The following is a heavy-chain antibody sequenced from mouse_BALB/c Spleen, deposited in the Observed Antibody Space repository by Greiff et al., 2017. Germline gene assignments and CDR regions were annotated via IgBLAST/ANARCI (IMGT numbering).Heavy chain of an antibody. D-gene: IGHD1-1*01. Sequence: EVHLVESGGGLVQPGGSLKLSCAASGFTFSSYGMSWVRQTPDKRLELVATINSNGGSTYYPDSVKGRFTISRDNAKNTLYLQMSSLKSEDTAMYYCAREPLLRSYYFDYWGQGTTLTVSS. CDR2: INSNGGST. V-gene: IGHV5-6-3*01. CDR3: AREPLLRSYYFDY. CDR1: GFTFSSYG. J-gene: IGHJ2*01.